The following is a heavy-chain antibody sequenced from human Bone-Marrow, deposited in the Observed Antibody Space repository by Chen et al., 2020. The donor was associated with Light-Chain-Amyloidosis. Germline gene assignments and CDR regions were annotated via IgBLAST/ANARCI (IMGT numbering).Heavy chain of an antibody. J-gene: IGHJ3*02. Sequence: EVQLVESGGGLVQPGGSLRLSCVASGFTFSNYWMNWVRQAPGAGLEWVANIRQSGTEKNYVDSVEDRFTISRDNAKNSMYLQINSLRVDDTAVYYCARSHTGASQAFDIWGQGTTVIVS. CDR2: IRQSGTEK. D-gene: IGHD3-10*01. V-gene: IGHV3-7*01. CDR1: GFTFSNYW. CDR3: ARSHTGASQAFDI.